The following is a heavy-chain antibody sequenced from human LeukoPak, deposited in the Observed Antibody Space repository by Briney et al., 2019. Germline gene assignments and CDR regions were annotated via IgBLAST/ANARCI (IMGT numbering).Heavy chain of an antibody. CDR2: ISWNSGSI. V-gene: IGHV3-9*01. CDR3: AKDTHGDYGIDY. CDR1: GFTFDGYA. D-gene: IGHD4-17*01. Sequence: GGSLRLSCAASGFTFDGYAMHWVRQAPGKGLEWVSGISWNSGSIGYADSVKGRFTISRDNAKNSLYLQTNSLRAEDTALYYCAKDTHGDYGIDYWGQGTLVTVSS. J-gene: IGHJ4*02.